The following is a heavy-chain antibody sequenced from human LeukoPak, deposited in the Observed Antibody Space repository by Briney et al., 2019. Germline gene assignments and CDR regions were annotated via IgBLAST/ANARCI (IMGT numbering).Heavy chain of an antibody. Sequence: SETLSLTCAVYGGSFSGYYWSWIRQPPGKGLEWIGEINHSGSTNYNPSLKSRVTISVDTSKNQFSLKLSSVTAADTAVYYCASTFGEYYDSRTSQLGVFDYWGQGTLVTVSS. CDR2: INHSGST. CDR1: GGSFSGYY. D-gene: IGHD3-22*01. J-gene: IGHJ4*02. CDR3: ASTFGEYYDSRTSQLGVFDY. V-gene: IGHV4-34*01.